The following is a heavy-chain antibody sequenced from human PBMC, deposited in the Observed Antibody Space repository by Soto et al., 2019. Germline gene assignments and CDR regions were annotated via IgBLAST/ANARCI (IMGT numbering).Heavy chain of an antibody. D-gene: IGHD6-13*01. CDR1: GFTFSSYS. CDR3: ASGAPGIAAAGYYYYYYGMDV. Sequence: GGSLRLSCAASGFTFSSYSMNWVRQAPGKGLEWVAVISYDGGNKYYADSVKGRFTISRDNSKNTLYLQMNSLRAEDTAVYYWASGAPGIAAAGYYYYYYGMDVWGQGTTVTVSS. J-gene: IGHJ6*02. CDR2: ISYDGGNK. V-gene: IGHV3-30*03.